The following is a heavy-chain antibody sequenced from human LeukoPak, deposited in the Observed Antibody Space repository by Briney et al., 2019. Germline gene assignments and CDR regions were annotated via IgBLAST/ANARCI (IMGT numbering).Heavy chain of an antibody. J-gene: IGHJ6*03. CDR3: ARDHSGDYGYYYYYMDV. D-gene: IGHD4-17*01. Sequence: GGSLRLSCAASGFTFDDYAMHWVRQAPGKGLEWVSGISWNSGSIGYADSVKGRFTISRDNAKNSLYLQMNSLRAEDTAVYYCARDHSGDYGYYYYYMDVWGKGTTVTISS. CDR2: ISWNSGSI. V-gene: IGHV3-9*01. CDR1: GFTFDDYA.